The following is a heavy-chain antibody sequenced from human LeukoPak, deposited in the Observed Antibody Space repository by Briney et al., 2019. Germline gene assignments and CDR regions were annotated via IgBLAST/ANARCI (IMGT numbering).Heavy chain of an antibody. CDR1: GFTFGSYW. D-gene: IGHD4-23*01. CDR2: IKQDGSEK. V-gene: IGHV3-7*01. J-gene: IGHJ4*02. Sequence: GGSLRLSCAASGFTFGSYWMSWVRQAPGKGLEWVANIKQDGSEKYYVDSVKGRFTISRDNAKNSLYLQMNSLRAEDTAVYYCARDRRVIDYWGQGTLVTVSS. CDR3: ARDRRVIDY.